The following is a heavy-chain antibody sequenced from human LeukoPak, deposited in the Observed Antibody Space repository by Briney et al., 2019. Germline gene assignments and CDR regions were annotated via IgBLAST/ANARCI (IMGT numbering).Heavy chain of an antibody. Sequence: ASVKVSCKASGYTFTGYYMHWVRQAPGQGLEWMGWINPNSGGTNYAQKFQGRVTMTRDTSISTAYMELSRLRSDDTAVYYCARDITVTHLYYYGMDVWGQGTTVTVSS. D-gene: IGHD4-17*01. V-gene: IGHV1-2*02. CDR1: GYTFTGYY. J-gene: IGHJ6*02. CDR3: ARDITVTHLYYYGMDV. CDR2: INPNSGGT.